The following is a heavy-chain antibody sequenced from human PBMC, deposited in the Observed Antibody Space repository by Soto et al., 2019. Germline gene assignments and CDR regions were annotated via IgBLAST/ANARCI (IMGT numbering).Heavy chain of an antibody. CDR2: ISGSGGST. V-gene: IGHV3-23*01. CDR1: GFTFSSYA. CDR3: AKDRVAATRFYYYGMDV. D-gene: IGHD2-15*01. J-gene: IGHJ6*02. Sequence: GGSLRLSCAASGFTFSSYAMSWVRQAPGKGLEWVSAISGSGGSTYYADSVKGRSTIARDNSKNTLYLQMNSLRAEDTAVYYCAKDRVAATRFYYYGMDVWGQGTTVTVSS.